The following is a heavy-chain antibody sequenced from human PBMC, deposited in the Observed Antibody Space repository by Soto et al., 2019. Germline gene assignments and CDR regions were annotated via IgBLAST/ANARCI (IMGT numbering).Heavy chain of an antibody. CDR1: GFTFSSYA. V-gene: IGHV3-23*01. J-gene: IGHJ4*02. CDR2: ISGSGGST. Sequence: TGGSLRLSCAASGFTFSSYAMSWVRQATGKGLEWVSAISGSGGSTYYADSVKGRFTISRDDAKNSLYLQMNSLRAEDTAVYYCARDQAAMDVYYFDYWGQGTLLTVSS. CDR3: ARDQAAMDVYYFDY. D-gene: IGHD2-2*01.